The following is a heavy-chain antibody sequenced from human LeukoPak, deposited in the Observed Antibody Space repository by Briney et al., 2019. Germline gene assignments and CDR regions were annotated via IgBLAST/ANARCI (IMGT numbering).Heavy chain of an antibody. J-gene: IGHJ4*02. V-gene: IGHV3-30*18. Sequence: GGSLRLSCAASGFTFSSYGVHWVRQAPGKGLEWVAVISYDGSNKYYADSVKGRFTISRDNSKNTLYLQMNSLRAEDTAVYYCAKDKGEDGYNGCGYWGQGTLVTVSS. CDR1: GFTFSSYG. CDR2: ISYDGSNK. D-gene: IGHD5-24*01. CDR3: AKDKGEDGYNGCGY.